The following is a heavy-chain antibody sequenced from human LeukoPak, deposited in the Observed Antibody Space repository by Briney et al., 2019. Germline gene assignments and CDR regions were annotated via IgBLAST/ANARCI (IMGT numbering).Heavy chain of an antibody. V-gene: IGHV1-3*02. CDR2: SNAGNGNT. J-gene: IGHJ4*02. Sequence: ASVKVSCKASGYTFTSYTMHWVRQAPGQRLEWMGWSNAGNGNTKYSQEFQGRVTMTRDTSTSTVYMELSSLRSEDTAVYYCAREDENFDYWGQGTLVTVSS. CDR1: GYTFTSYT. CDR3: AREDENFDY.